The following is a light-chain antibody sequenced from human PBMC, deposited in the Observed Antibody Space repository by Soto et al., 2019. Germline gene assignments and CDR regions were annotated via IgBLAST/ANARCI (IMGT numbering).Light chain of an antibody. Sequence: DIQMTQSPSTLSASVGDRVTITCRASQSISSWLAWYQQKPGKAPKLLIYEASSLQSGAPSRFSGNGSGTEFTLTISSLQPDDFATYYCQQYNSYSWTFGRGTKVEIK. CDR2: EAS. CDR3: QQYNSYSWT. V-gene: IGKV1-5*03. CDR1: QSISSW. J-gene: IGKJ1*01.